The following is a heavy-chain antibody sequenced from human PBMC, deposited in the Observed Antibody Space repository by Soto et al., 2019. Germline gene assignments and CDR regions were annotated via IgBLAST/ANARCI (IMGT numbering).Heavy chain of an antibody. J-gene: IGHJ6*02. CDR1: GFTFSSYS. D-gene: IGHD4-17*01. CDR3: ARDTVTTFSYYYYGMDV. CDR2: ISSSSSYI. V-gene: IGHV3-21*01. Sequence: EVQLVESGGGLVKPGGSLRLSCAASGFTFSSYSMNWVRQAPGKGLEWVSSISSSSSYIYYADSVKGRFTISRDNAKNSLYLQMNSLRAEDTAVYYCARDTVTTFSYYYYGMDVWGQGTTVTVSS.